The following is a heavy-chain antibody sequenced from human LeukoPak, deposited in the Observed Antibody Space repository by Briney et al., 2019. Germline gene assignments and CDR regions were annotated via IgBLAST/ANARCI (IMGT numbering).Heavy chain of an antibody. CDR2: ISYDGSNK. CDR1: GFTFSSYG. V-gene: IGHV3-30*18. Sequence: GRSLRLSCAASGFTFSSYGMHWVRQAPGKGLEWVAVISYDGSNKYYADSVKGRFTISRDNSKNTLYLQMNSLRAEDTAVYYCAKALDPTVTTHFDYWGQGTLVTVSS. D-gene: IGHD4-17*01. CDR3: AKALDPTVTTHFDY. J-gene: IGHJ4*02.